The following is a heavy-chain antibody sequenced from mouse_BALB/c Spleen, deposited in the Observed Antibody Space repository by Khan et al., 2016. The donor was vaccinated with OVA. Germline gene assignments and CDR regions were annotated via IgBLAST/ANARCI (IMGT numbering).Heavy chain of an antibody. Sequence: DLVKPGASVKLSCKASGYTFTSYWINWIKQRPGQGLEWIGRIAPGSSNAYYNDMFKDKATLTVDTSSSTAYIQLSSLSSEDSAVYFCASENYYGRSCYAMDYWGQGTSVTVSS. CDR1: GYTFTSYW. CDR2: IAPGSSNA. D-gene: IGHD1-1*01. J-gene: IGHJ4*01. V-gene: IGHV1S41*01. CDR3: ASENYYGRSCYAMDY.